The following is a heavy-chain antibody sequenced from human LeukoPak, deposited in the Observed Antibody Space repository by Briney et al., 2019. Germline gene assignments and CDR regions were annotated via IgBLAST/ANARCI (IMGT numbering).Heavy chain of an antibody. Sequence: PGGSLRLSCAASGFAVKSSYMNWVRQAPGKGLEWVSVLYAGGESYYADSVLGRFTISRDNSNNTVFLEMNSLTADDTADYFCARDSAGNQYSSGNFDLWGQGTLVTVSS. D-gene: IGHD3-10*01. CDR3: ARDSAGNQYSSGNFDL. V-gene: IGHV3-53*01. CDR2: LYAGGES. J-gene: IGHJ4*02. CDR1: GFAVKSSY.